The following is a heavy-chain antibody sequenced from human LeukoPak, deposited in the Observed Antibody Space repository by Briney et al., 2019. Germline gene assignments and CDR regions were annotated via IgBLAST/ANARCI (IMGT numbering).Heavy chain of an antibody. CDR1: GGTFSSYA. V-gene: IGHV1-69*13. J-gene: IGHJ6*03. D-gene: IGHD5-12*01. Sequence: ASVKVSCKASGGTFSSYAISWVRQAPGQGLEWMGGIIPIFGTANYAQKFQGRVTITADESTSTAYMELSSLRSEDTAVYYCARAYLLAVATSRSYYMDVWGKGTTVTVSS. CDR3: ARAYLLAVATSRSYYMDV. CDR2: IIPIFGTA.